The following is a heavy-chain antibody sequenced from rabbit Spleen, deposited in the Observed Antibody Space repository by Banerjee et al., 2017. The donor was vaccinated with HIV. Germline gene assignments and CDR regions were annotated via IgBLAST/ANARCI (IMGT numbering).Heavy chain of an antibody. CDR3: ARDTGTSFSSYGMDL. Sequence: QSLEESGGGLVQPGGSLKLSCKASGVSFNDKDVMCWVRQAPGKGLEWIACIDAGSSSDFTYSATWAKGRFTISKTSSTTVTLQMTSLTVADTATYFCARDTGTSFSSYGMDLWGQGTLVTVS. J-gene: IGHJ6*01. V-gene: IGHV1S40*01. D-gene: IGHD7-1*01. CDR1: GVSFNDKDV. CDR2: IDAGSSSDFT.